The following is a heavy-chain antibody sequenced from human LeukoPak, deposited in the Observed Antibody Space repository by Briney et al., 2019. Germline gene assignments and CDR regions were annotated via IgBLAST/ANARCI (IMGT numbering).Heavy chain of an antibody. V-gene: IGHV3-21*01. CDR2: ITTSSSYI. J-gene: IGHJ5*02. Sequence: GESLRLSCAASGFSFSTYNMNWVRQAPGKGLEWVSSITTSSSYIYYADSVKGRFTISRDNAKNSLYLQMNSLRAEDTAVYYCARDRGLRYFDWSPHGNWFDPWGQGTLVTVSS. CDR3: ARDRGLRYFDWSPHGNWFDP. D-gene: IGHD3-9*01. CDR1: GFSFSTYN.